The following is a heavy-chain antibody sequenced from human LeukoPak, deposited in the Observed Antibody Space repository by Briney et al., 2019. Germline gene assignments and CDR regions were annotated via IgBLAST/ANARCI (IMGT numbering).Heavy chain of an antibody. CDR3: ARGVLTGYYFFDY. D-gene: IGHD3-9*01. V-gene: IGHV4-59*01. Sequence: SETLSLTCTVSGGSISGYYWSWIRQPPGKGLEWIAYIYYTGSTNYNPSLKSRVTISVDTSKNQFSLKLSSVTAADTAVYYCARGVLTGYYFFDYWGQGTLVTVSS. J-gene: IGHJ4*02. CDR2: IYYTGST. CDR1: GGSISGYY.